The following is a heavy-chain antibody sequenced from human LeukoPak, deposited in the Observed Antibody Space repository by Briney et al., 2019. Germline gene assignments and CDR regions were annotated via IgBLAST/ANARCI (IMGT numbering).Heavy chain of an antibody. Sequence: GGSLRLSCAASGFAFSTYSMNWVRQAPGKGLEWVSSISSSSTYIYYADSVKGRVTISRDNAKNSLYLQMNSLRAEDTAVYYCARVLSGCETTRCELDYWGQGTLVPVSS. V-gene: IGHV3-21*01. J-gene: IGHJ4*02. CDR3: ARVLSGCETTRCELDY. D-gene: IGHD1-26*01. CDR2: ISSSSTYI. CDR1: GFAFSTYS.